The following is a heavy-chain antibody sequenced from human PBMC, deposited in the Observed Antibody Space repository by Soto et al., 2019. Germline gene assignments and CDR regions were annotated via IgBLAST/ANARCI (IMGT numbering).Heavy chain of an antibody. Sequence: SETLSLTCAVYGGSFSGYYWSWIRQPPRKGLEWMGEINHSGSTNYNPSLKSRVTISVDTSKNQFSLKLSSVTAADTAVYYCARGQYRYDDAFDIWGQGTMVTVS. CDR1: GGSFSGYY. CDR3: ARGQYRYDDAFDI. D-gene: IGHD5-12*01. CDR2: INHSGST. V-gene: IGHV4-34*01. J-gene: IGHJ3*02.